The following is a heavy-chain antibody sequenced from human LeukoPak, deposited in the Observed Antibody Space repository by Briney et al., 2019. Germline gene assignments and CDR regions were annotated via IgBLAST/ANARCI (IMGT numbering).Heavy chain of an antibody. J-gene: IGHJ4*02. CDR2: IIPILGIA. D-gene: IGHD1-26*01. Sequence: SVKVSCKASGGTFSSYAISWVRQAPGQGLEWMGRIIPILGIANYAQKFQGRVTITADKSTSTAYMELSSLRSEDTAVYYCARDSGRVGATGYWGQGTLVTVSS. V-gene: IGHV1-69*04. CDR1: GGTFSSYA. CDR3: ARDSGRVGATGY.